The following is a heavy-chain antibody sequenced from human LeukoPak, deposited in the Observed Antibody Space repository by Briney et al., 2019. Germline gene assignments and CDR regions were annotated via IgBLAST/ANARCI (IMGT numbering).Heavy chain of an antibody. J-gene: IGHJ5*02. CDR2: VNPNSGNT. V-gene: IGHV1-8*01. Sequence: ASVKVSCKASGCDFSSFDVNWVRQAPGQGLEWMGWVNPNSGNTGYAQKFQGRVTMTRNTSINTAYMELNRLRSDDTAVYYCARDLRGEFGDLRFDLWGQGTLVTVSS. CDR1: GCDFSSFD. D-gene: IGHD3-10*01. CDR3: ARDLRGEFGDLRFDL.